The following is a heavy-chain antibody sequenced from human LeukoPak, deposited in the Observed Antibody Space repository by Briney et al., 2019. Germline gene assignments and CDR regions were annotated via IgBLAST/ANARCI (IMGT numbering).Heavy chain of an antibody. Sequence: GGSLRLSCAASGFTFISYSMNWVRQAPGKGLEWVSSISSSSSYIYYADSVKGRFTISRDNAKNSLYLQMNSLRAEDTAVYYCARRGIVATRTFDYWGQGTLVTVSS. J-gene: IGHJ4*02. CDR3: ARRGIVATRTFDY. D-gene: IGHD5-12*01. V-gene: IGHV3-21*01. CDR1: GFTFISYS. CDR2: ISSSSSYI.